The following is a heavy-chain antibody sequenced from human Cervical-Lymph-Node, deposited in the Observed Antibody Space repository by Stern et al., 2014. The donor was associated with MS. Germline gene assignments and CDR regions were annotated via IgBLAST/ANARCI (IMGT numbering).Heavy chain of an antibody. CDR2: MKPDSGDT. D-gene: IGHD1-7*01. J-gene: IGHJ4*02. V-gene: IGHV1-8*01. CDR1: GYTFTKYD. CDR3: TRGPRT. Sequence: QVQLVQSGAEVQKPGASVKVSCKASGYTFTKYDIHWVRRATGQGLEWMGWMKPDSGDTGFAQKFQGRVTMTRNTSITTAYLELNSLRSEDTAVYYCTRGPRTWGRGTLVTVSS.